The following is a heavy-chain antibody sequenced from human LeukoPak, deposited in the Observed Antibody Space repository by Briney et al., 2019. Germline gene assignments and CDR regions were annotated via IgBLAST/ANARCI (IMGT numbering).Heavy chain of an antibody. J-gene: IGHJ5*02. Sequence: SETLSLTCTVSGYSISSGYYWGWIRQPPGKGLEWIGSIYHSGSTYFNPSLKSRVTISVDTSKNQFSLKLSSVTAADTAVYYCARAESGYDYHHWGQGTLVTVSS. D-gene: IGHD5-12*01. CDR2: IYHSGST. V-gene: IGHV4-38-2*02. CDR1: GYSISSGYY. CDR3: ARAESGYDYHH.